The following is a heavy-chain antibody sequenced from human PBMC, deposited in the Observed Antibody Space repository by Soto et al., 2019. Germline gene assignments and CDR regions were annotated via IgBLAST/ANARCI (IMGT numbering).Heavy chain of an antibody. CDR1: GGSFSGYY. D-gene: IGHD4-4*01. Sequence: LSETLSLTCAVYGGSFSGYYWSWIRQPPGKGLEWIGEINHSGSTNYNPSLKSRVTISVDTSKNQFSLKLSSVTAADTAVYYCARVGPRVTVTIYGMDVWGQGTTVTVSS. CDR3: ARVGPRVTVTIYGMDV. CDR2: INHSGST. V-gene: IGHV4-34*01. J-gene: IGHJ6*02.